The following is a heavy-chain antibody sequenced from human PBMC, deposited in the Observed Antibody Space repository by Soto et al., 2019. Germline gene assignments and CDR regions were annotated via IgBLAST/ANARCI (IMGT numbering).Heavy chain of an antibody. J-gene: IGHJ4*02. CDR3: ARSLGYDYVWGSYRPRTYFDS. Sequence: PSETLSLTCTVSGGSVSSGSYYRSWIRQPPGKGLEWIGYIYYSGSTNYNPSLKSRVTISVDTSKNQFSLKLSSVTAADTAVYYCARSLGYDYVWGSYRPRTYFDSWGQGTLVTVSS. CDR1: GGSVSSGSYY. D-gene: IGHD3-16*02. V-gene: IGHV4-61*01. CDR2: IYYSGST.